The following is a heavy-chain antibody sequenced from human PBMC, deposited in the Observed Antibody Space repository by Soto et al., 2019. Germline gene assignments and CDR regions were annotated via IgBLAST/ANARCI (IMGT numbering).Heavy chain of an antibody. Sequence: GASVKVSCKASGYTFTSYYMHWVRQAPGQGLEWMGIINPSGGSTSYAQKFQGRVTMTRDTSTSTVYMELSSLRSEDTAVYYCARVPFLEWLLSGTGYFDYWGQGTLLTVSS. J-gene: IGHJ4*02. CDR2: INPSGGST. CDR1: GYTFTSYY. D-gene: IGHD3-3*02. CDR3: ARVPFLEWLLSGTGYFDY. V-gene: IGHV1-46*01.